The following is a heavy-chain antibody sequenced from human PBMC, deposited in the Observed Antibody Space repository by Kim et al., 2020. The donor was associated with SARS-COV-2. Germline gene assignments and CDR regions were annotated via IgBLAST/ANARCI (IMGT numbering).Heavy chain of an antibody. CDR3: ARHGYYGSGSRGSPDYYYYGMDV. CDR2: IYPGDSDT. CDR1: GYSFTSYW. Sequence: GESLKISCKGSGYSFTSYWIGWVRQMPGKGLEWMGIIYPGDSDTRYSPSFQGQVTISADKSISTAYLQWSSLKASDTAMYYCARHGYYGSGSRGSPDYYYYGMDVWGQGTTVTVSS. D-gene: IGHD3-10*01. V-gene: IGHV5-51*01. J-gene: IGHJ6*02.